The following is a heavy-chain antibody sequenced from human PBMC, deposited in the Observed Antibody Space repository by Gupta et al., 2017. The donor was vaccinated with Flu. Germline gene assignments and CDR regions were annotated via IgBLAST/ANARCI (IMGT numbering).Heavy chain of an antibody. V-gene: IGHV3-23*01. J-gene: IGHJ3*02. Sequence: EVQLLESGGGLAQTGGSLRLSCTASGYTFSNYARSWVRQAPGKGLEWVSAISGSGGSTYYTDSVKGRFTISRDNSKSTLYLQMNNLRAEDTAIYYCAKGQSTVMAFDIWGQGTMVTVSS. D-gene: IGHD4-17*01. CDR2: ISGSGGST. CDR1: GYTFSNYA. CDR3: AKGQSTVMAFDI.